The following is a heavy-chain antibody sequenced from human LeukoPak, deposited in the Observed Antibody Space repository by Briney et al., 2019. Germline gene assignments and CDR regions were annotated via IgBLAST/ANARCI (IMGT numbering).Heavy chain of an antibody. D-gene: IGHD6-19*01. V-gene: IGHV3-30*04. J-gene: IGHJ4*02. CDR3: ARDRSIVVANFDY. CDR1: GFTFSNYA. Sequence: GRSLRLSCAASGFTFSNYAMHWVRQAPGKGLEWVAVISYDGSNKYYADSVKGRFTISRDNSKNTLYLQMNSLRAEDTAVYYCARDRSIVVANFDYWGQGTLVTVSS. CDR2: ISYDGSNK.